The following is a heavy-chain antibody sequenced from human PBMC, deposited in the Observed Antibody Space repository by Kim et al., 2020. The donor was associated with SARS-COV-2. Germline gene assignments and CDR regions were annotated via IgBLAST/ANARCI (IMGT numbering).Heavy chain of an antibody. CDR1: GFTFSSYW. Sequence: GGSLRLSCAASGFTFSSYWMHWVRQAPGKGLVLVSRINSDGSSTSYADSVKGRFTISRDNAKNTLYLQMNSLRAEDTAVYYCARVYGDYDYYYYYGMDVWGQGTTVTVSS. V-gene: IGHV3-74*01. J-gene: IGHJ6*02. CDR2: INSDGSST. CDR3: ARVYGDYDYYYYYGMDV. D-gene: IGHD4-17*01.